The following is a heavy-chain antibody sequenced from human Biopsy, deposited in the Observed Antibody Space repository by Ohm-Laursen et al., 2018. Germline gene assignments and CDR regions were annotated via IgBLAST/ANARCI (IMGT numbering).Heavy chain of an antibody. D-gene: IGHD3-10*01. Sequence: GTLSLTCTVSGGSVRSPDHRWNWVRRAPGKGLEWIGNIYYSWTTLYNPSLSGRVTMDLDRSTNQFSPKLKSVTSADTAVYFCARAYFYGMGTSNYFLDSWGQGALVTVSS. CDR2: IYYSWTT. J-gene: IGHJ4*02. CDR1: GGSVRSPDHR. V-gene: IGHV4-61*08. CDR3: ARAYFYGMGTSNYFLDS.